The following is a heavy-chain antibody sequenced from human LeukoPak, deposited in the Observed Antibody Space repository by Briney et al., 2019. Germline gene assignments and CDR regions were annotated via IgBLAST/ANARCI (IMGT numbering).Heavy chain of an antibody. D-gene: IGHD3-16*01. CDR3: VRDQGGAVSY. J-gene: IGHJ4*02. CDR2: ISSSSSYI. CDR1: GFTFSSYS. Sequence: GGSLRLSCAASGFTFSSYSMNWVRQAPGKGLEWVSSISSSSSYIYYADSVKGRFTISRDNAKNSLYLQMNSLKAEDTAVYYCVRDQGGAVSYWGQGTLVTVSS. V-gene: IGHV3-21*01.